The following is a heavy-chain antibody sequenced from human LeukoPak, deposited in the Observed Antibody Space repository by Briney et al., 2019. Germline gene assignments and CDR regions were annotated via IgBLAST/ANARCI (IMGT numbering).Heavy chain of an antibody. CDR1: GYTFSGHY. Sequence: ASVKVSCKASGYTFSGHYMHWVRQAPGQGLEWMGWINPNSGDTDYAQKFQGRVTMTRDTSISTAYMELSRLRSDDTAVYYCASDYSGNYVFDYWGQGTLVTVSS. CDR2: INPNSGDT. D-gene: IGHD1-26*01. V-gene: IGHV1-2*02. J-gene: IGHJ4*02. CDR3: ASDYSGNYVFDY.